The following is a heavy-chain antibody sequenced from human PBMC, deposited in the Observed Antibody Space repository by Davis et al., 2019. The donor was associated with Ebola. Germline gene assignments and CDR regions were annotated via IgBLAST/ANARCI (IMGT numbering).Heavy chain of an antibody. D-gene: IGHD4-23*01. Sequence: SETLSLTCAVSGGSISYYFWNWIRKPPEKGLEWIGSIYYIGSTNYNPSLKRRVTISVDTSKNQISLKLSSVTAADTAVYYCARRKDNYSGNDLDSWGQGTLVTVSS. CDR1: GGSISYYF. CDR3: ARRKDNYSGNDLDS. J-gene: IGHJ4*02. V-gene: IGHV4-59*08. CDR2: IYYIGST.